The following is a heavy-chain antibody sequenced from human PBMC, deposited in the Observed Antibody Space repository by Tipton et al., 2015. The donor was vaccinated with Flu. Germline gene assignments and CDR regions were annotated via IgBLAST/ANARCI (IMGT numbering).Heavy chain of an antibody. V-gene: IGHV4-31*03. D-gene: IGHD4-11*01. CDR3: ARSLTSRDYFGMDA. J-gene: IGHJ6*02. Sequence: TLSLTCTVSGGSISSRGYYWSWIRQHPEKGLKWIGYINYSGNTYYNPSLKSRVTISVDMSKNQFSLKVTSVTAADTAVYYCARSLTSRDYFGMDAWGQGTTVSVSS. CDR1: GGSISSRGYY. CDR2: INYSGNT.